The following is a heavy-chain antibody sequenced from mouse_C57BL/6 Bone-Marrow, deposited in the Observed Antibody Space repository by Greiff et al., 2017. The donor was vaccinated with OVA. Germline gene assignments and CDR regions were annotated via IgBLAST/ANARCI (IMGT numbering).Heavy chain of an antibody. D-gene: IGHD2-2*01. Sequence: EVKLVESGPGLVKPSQSLSLTCSVTGYSITSGYYWNWIRQFPGNKLEWMGYISYDGSNNYNPSLKNRISITRDTSKNQFFLKFNSVTTEDTATYYCSRENGYAWFAYWGQGTLVTVSA. V-gene: IGHV3-6*01. J-gene: IGHJ3*01. CDR1: GYSITSGYY. CDR2: ISYDGSN. CDR3: SRENGYAWFAY.